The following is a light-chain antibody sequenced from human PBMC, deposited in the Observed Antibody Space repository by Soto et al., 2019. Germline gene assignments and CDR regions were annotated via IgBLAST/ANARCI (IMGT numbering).Light chain of an antibody. Sequence: EVVLTQSPATLSLSPGERATLSCGASQSVGSYLAWYQQKPGQAPRLLIYDASNRATGIPARFSGSGSGTDFTLTISSLEPEDFAVYYCQQRFIWPPLTFGGGTKVEIK. V-gene: IGKV3-11*01. J-gene: IGKJ4*01. CDR3: QQRFIWPPLT. CDR1: QSVGSY. CDR2: DAS.